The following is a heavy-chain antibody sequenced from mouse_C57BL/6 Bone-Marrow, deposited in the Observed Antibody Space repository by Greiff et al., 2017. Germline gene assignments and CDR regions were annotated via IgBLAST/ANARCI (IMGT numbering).Heavy chain of an antibody. CDR2: IWSGGST. Sequence: QVQLQQSGPGLVQPSQSLSITCTVSGFSLTSYGVHWVRQSPGKGLEWLGVIWSGGSTDYNAAFISRLSISKDNSKSQVFFKMNSLQADDTAIYYCARKGRSYGGPAWFAYWGQGTLVTVSA. CDR1: GFSLTSYG. D-gene: IGHD1-1*01. J-gene: IGHJ3*01. V-gene: IGHV2-2*01. CDR3: ARKGRSYGGPAWFAY.